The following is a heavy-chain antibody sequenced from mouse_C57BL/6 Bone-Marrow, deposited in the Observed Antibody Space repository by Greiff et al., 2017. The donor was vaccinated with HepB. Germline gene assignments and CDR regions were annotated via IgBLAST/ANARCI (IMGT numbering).Heavy chain of an antibody. CDR2: IDPRSGNT. J-gene: IGHJ2*01. CDR3: ARKIGTTVGAAYYFDY. V-gene: IGHV1-81*01. Sequence: QVQLQQSGAELARPGASVKLSCKASGYTFTSYGIRWVKQRTGQGLEWIGEIDPRSGNTYYNEKFKGKATLTADKSSSTAYMELRSLTSEDSAVYYCARKIGTTVGAAYYFDYWGQGTTLTVSS. CDR1: GYTFTSYG. D-gene: IGHD1-1*01.